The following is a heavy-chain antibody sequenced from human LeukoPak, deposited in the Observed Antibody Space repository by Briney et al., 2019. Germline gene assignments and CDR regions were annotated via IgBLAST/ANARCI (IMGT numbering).Heavy chain of an antibody. J-gene: IGHJ5*02. D-gene: IGHD3-10*01. CDR1: GGSISNYY. CDR3: ARSPYGSGTSRNNWFDP. V-gene: IGHV4-59*01. Sequence: RSSETLSLTCSGSGGSISNYYWSWIRQPPGKGPEWIGYIYYIGSTNYNPSLKSRVTISVDTSKNQFSLKLSSVTAADTAVYYCARSPYGSGTSRNNWFDPWGQGTLVTVSS. CDR2: IYYIGST.